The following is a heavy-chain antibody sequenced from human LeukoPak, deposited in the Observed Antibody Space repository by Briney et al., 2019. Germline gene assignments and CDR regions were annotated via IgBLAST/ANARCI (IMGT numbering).Heavy chain of an antibody. CDR3: ARYCTNGVCYIDAFDI. J-gene: IGHJ3*02. V-gene: IGHV4-39*07. D-gene: IGHD2-8*01. CDR2: IYYSGST. CDR1: GGSISSSSNY. Sequence: SETLSLACTVSGGSISSSSNYWGWIRQPPGKGLEWIGSIYYSGSTYYNPSLRSRVTISVDTSTNQFSLKLSSVTAADTAVYYCARYCTNGVCYIDAFDIWGQGTMVTVSS.